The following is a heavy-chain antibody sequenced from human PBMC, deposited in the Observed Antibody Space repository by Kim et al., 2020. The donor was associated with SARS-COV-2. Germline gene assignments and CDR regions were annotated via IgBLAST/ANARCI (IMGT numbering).Heavy chain of an antibody. CDR1: GFTFSDYY. D-gene: IGHD5-12*01. V-gene: IGHV3-11*01. CDR2: ISSPGSIL. Sequence: GGSLRLSCVASGFTFSDYYMSWVRQAPGKGLEWVSYISSPGSILYYADSVKGRFTISRDNAKNSLYLQMNNLRDEDTAVYYCARDRRIYTDDSGYGSLDYWGRETLVTV. J-gene: IGHJ4*02. CDR3: ARDRRIYTDDSGYGSLDY.